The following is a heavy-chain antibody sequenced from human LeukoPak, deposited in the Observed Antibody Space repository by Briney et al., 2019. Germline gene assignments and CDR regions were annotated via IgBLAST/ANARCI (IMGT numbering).Heavy chain of an antibody. V-gene: IGHV3-21*01. Sequence: WVSSISSSSSYIYYADSVKGRFTISRDNAKNSLYLQMNSLRAEDTAVYYCARERQGYYFDYWGQGTLVTVSS. J-gene: IGHJ4*02. CDR2: ISSSSSYI. CDR3: ARERQGYYFDY.